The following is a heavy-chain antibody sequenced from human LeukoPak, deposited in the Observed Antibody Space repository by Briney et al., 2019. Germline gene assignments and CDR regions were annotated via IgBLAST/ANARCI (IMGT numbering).Heavy chain of an antibody. CDR2: INHSGST. V-gene: IGHV4-34*01. CDR1: GGSFSGYY. Sequence: SETLSLTCAVYGGSFSGYYWSWIRQPPGKGLEWIGEINHSGSTNYNPSLESRVTISVDTSENQFSLKLSSVTAADTAVYYCARTTVTAYYFDYWGQGTLVTVSS. J-gene: IGHJ4*02. CDR3: ARTTVTAYYFDY. D-gene: IGHD4-17*01.